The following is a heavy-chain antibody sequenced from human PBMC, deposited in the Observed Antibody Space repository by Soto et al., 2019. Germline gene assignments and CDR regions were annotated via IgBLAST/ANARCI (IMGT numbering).Heavy chain of an antibody. CDR2: IIPIFGTA. V-gene: IGHV1-69*01. Sequence: QVQLVQSGAEVKKTGSSVKVSCKASGGTFSSYSIKWVRQAPGQGLEWMGEIIPIFGTANYAQKFQGRVTITADESTSTAYMELSSLRSEDTAVYYCARDGGRNSGWIYYWGQGTLVTVSS. CDR1: GGTFSSYS. J-gene: IGHJ4*02. D-gene: IGHD1-26*01. CDR3: ARDGGRNSGWIYY.